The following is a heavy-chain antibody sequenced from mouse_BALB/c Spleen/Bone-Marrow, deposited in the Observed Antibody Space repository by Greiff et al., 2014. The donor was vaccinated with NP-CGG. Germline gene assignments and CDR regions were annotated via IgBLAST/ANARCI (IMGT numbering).Heavy chain of an antibody. Sequence: EVQLQESGPELVKPGASVKMSCKASGYTFTSYVMHWVKQKPGQGLEWIGYINPYNDGTKYNEKFKGKATLASDKSSSTAYMELSSLTSEDSAVYYCARWRYPYAMDYWGQGTSVTVSS. V-gene: IGHV1-14*01. CDR3: ARWRYPYAMDY. J-gene: IGHJ4*01. CDR1: GYTFTSYV. CDR2: INPYNDGT. D-gene: IGHD5-1-1*01.